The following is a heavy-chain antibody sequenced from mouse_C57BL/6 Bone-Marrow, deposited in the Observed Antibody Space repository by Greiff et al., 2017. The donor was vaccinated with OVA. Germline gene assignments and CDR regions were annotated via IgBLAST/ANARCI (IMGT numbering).Heavy chain of an antibody. Sequence: LVESGPELVKPGASVKISCKASGYAFSSSWMNWVKQRPGKGLEWIGRIYPGDGDTNYNGKFKGKATLTADKSSSTAYMQLSSLTSEDSAVYFCATDYGAAYYFDYWGQGTTLTVSS. V-gene: IGHV1-82*01. D-gene: IGHD2-4*01. CDR1: GYAFSSSW. J-gene: IGHJ2*01. CDR3: ATDYGAAYYFDY. CDR2: IYPGDGDT.